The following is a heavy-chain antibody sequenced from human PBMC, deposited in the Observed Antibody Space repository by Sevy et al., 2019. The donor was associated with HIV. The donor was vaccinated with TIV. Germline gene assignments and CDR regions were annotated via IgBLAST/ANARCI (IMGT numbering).Heavy chain of an antibody. J-gene: IGHJ4*02. CDR2: IKQDGSEK. Sequence: GGSLRLSCAASGFTFSTYWMSWVRQAPGKGLEWVANIKQDGSEKYYVDSVKGRFTISRDNAKNSLYLQMNSLRAEDTAVYYCARTTSDYGGNSGDFDYWGQGTLVTVSS. CDR1: GFTFSTYW. V-gene: IGHV3-7*03. D-gene: IGHD4-17*01. CDR3: ARTTSDYGGNSGDFDY.